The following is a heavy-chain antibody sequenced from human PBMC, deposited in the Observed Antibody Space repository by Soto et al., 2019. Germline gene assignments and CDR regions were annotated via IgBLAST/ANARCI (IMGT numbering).Heavy chain of an antibody. Sequence: PSQTLSLTCAISGYSVSSNSAAWNWIRQSPSRGLEWLGRTYYRSKWYNDYAVSVKSRININPDTSKNQFSLQLNSVTPEDTAVYYCARDSNSCPSCAFDIWGQGTMVTVSS. CDR1: GYSVSSNSAA. CDR3: ARDSNSCPSCAFDI. J-gene: IGHJ3*02. V-gene: IGHV6-1*01. CDR2: TYYRSKWYN. D-gene: IGHD6-13*01.